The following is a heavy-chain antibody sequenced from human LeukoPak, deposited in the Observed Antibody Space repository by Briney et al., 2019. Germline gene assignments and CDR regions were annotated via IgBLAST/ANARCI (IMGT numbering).Heavy chain of an antibody. CDR3: ARDVPWNDSPYFDP. D-gene: IGHD1-1*01. CDR1: GFTFSSYA. V-gene: IGHV3-23*01. CDR2: ISGSDGRT. Sequence: PGGSLRLSCAASGFTFSSYAMSWVRQASGKGLEWVSSISGSDGRTDYADSVRGRFTISRDNAKNSLYLQMNSLRAEDTAVYYCARDVPWNDSPYFDPWGQGTRVTVSS. J-gene: IGHJ5*02.